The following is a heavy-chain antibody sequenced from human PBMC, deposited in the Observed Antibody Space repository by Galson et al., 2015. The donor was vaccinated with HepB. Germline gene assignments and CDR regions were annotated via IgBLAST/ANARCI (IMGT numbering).Heavy chain of an antibody. CDR3: ARSLKISYGDYASSGIKPVDY. CDR2: ISAYNGNT. CDR1: GYTFTSYG. D-gene: IGHD4-17*01. J-gene: IGHJ4*02. Sequence: QSGAEVKKPGASVKVSCKASGYTFTSYGISWVRQAPGQGLEWMGWISAYNGNTNYAQKLQGRVTMTTDTSTSTAYMELRSLRSDDTAVYYCARSLKISYGDYASSGIKPVDYWGQGTLVTVSS. V-gene: IGHV1-18*01.